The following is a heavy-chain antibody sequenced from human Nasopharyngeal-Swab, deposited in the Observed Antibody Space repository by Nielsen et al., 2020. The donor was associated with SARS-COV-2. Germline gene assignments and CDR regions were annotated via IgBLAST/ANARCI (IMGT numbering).Heavy chain of an antibody. CDR2: IFYSGNT. Sequence: SETLSLTCTVSGGSISSSSYYWGWIRQPPGMGLEWIGSIFYSGNTYYTPSLKSRVTISVDASKNQFSLKLTSVTAADTAVYYCARHARQGLVLTDYWGQGTLVTVSS. J-gene: IGHJ4*02. CDR3: ARHARQGLVLTDY. V-gene: IGHV4-39*01. D-gene: IGHD3/OR15-3a*01. CDR1: GGSISSSSYY.